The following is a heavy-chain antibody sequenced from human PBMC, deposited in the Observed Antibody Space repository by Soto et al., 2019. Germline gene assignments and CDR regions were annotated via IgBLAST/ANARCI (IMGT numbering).Heavy chain of an antibody. Sequence: SGGSLRLSCAASGFTFSTYSVNWVRQAPGKGLEWVSSIGATGSYIFYADSVKGRFTISRDNTKNSLYLQMNSLRAEDTAVYYCARVVVVIPPGYYYAMDVWGQGTTVTVSS. CDR1: GFTFSTYS. V-gene: IGHV3-21*06. CDR2: IGATGSYI. J-gene: IGHJ6*02. D-gene: IGHD3-22*01. CDR3: ARVVVVIPPGYYYAMDV.